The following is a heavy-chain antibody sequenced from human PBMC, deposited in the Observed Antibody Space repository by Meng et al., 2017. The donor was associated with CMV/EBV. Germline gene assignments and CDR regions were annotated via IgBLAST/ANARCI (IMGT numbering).Heavy chain of an antibody. CDR2: INPYNGNT. CDR3: ARVNQVRIAAAGIGY. Sequence: ASVKVSCKASGYTFTSYGIIWVRQAPGQGLEWMGWINPYNGNTKYAQKIQGRVTMTTDTSTSTAYMELRNLRSDDTAVYYCARVNQVRIAAAGIGYWGQGTLVTVSS. CDR1: GYTFTSYG. D-gene: IGHD6-13*01. J-gene: IGHJ4*02. V-gene: IGHV1-18*01.